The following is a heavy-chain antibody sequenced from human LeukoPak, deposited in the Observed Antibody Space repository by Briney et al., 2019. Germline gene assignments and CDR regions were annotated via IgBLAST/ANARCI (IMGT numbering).Heavy chain of an antibody. CDR2: ISGSSSFI. Sequence: GGSLRLSCAASGFTFSSYNMNWVRQAPGKGLEWVSSISGSSSFISYADSVKGRFTISRDNAKNSLYLQMNSLRAEDTAVYYCARDGLLGYYDSSGFFDYWGQGTLVTVSS. J-gene: IGHJ4*02. CDR3: ARDGLLGYYDSSGFFDY. CDR1: GFTFSSYN. D-gene: IGHD3-22*01. V-gene: IGHV3-21*01.